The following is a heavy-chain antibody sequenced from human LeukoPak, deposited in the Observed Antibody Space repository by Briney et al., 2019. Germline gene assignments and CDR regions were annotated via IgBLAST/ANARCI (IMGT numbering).Heavy chain of an antibody. CDR2: ISSSSSYI. J-gene: IGHJ4*02. CDR3: ARVAYGSGSYQDY. CDR1: GFTFSSYS. Sequence: PGGSLSLSCAASGFTFSSYSMNWVRQAPGKGLEWVSSISSSSSYIYYADSVKGRFTISRDNAKNSLYLQMNSLRAEDTAVYYCARVAYGSGSYQDYWGQGTLVTVSS. V-gene: IGHV3-21*01. D-gene: IGHD3-10*01.